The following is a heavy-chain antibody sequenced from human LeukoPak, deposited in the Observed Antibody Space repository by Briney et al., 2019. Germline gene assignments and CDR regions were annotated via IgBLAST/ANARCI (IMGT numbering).Heavy chain of an antibody. CDR2: IYYSGST. V-gene: IGHV4-39*07. CDR3: ARELGYCSGGSCSTGTVLDH. D-gene: IGHD2-15*01. Sequence: SETLSLTCTVSGGSISSSSYYWGWIRQPPGKGLEWIGSIYYSGSTYYNSSLKSRVTISVDTSKNQFSQKLSTVTAADTAVYYCARELGYCSGGSCSTGTVLDHWGQGTLVTVSS. CDR1: GGSISSSSYY. J-gene: IGHJ4*02.